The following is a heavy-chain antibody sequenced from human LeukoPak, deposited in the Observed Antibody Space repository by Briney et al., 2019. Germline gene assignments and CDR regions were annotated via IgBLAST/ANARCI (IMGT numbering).Heavy chain of an antibody. D-gene: IGHD7-27*01. J-gene: IGHJ6*03. CDR3: VRGLGTYYYFYMDV. V-gene: IGHV3-21*01. Sequence: GGSLRLSCAASGFTFSSYGTNWVRQAPGKGLEWVSFVSSSSDYIYYADSVKGRSTISRDNAKNSLYLQMNSLRAEDTAVYYCVRGLGTYYYFYMDVWGRGTTVTVSS. CDR1: GFTFSSYG. CDR2: VSSSSDYI.